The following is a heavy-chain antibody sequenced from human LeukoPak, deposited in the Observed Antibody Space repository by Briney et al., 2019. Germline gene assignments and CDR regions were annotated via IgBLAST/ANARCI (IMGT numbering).Heavy chain of an antibody. J-gene: IGHJ4*02. CDR3: ARARFPIWFGEPYFDY. CDR1: GFTFSSYW. Sequence: PGGSLRLSCAASGFTFSSYWMSWVRQAPGKGLEWVANIKQDGSEKYYVDSVKGRFTISRDNAKNSLCLQMNSLRAEDTAVYYCARARFPIWFGEPYFDYWGQGTLVTVSS. CDR2: IKQDGSEK. V-gene: IGHV3-7*04. D-gene: IGHD3-10*01.